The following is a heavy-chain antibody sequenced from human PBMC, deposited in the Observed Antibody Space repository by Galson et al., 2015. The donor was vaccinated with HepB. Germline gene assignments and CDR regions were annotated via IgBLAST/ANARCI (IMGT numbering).Heavy chain of an antibody. Sequence: SLRLSCAASEFTFSSYAMHWVRQAPGRGLEWVAVIWYDGSNKYYADSGKGRFTISRDNFKNTLSLQMNNLRAEDTAIYYCARAFSTSWYPWHDGFYIWGQGTMVTVSS. CDR1: EFTFSSYA. J-gene: IGHJ3*02. D-gene: IGHD6-13*01. CDR2: IWYDGSNK. V-gene: IGHV3-33*01. CDR3: ARAFSTSWYPWHDGFYI.